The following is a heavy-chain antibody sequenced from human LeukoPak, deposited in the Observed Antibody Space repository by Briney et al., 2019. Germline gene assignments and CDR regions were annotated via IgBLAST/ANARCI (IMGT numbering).Heavy chain of an antibody. CDR1: GLTFSTSG. Sequence: GGSLRLSCTASGLTFSTSGFNWVRRAPGKGLEWVASIGPTGSDRYHADSIKGRFTISRDNANNFLYLQMNSLRAEDTAVYYCATQTNGRHYDYWGQGTLLTVSS. CDR3: ATQTNGRHYDY. D-gene: IGHD1-14*01. CDR2: IGPTGSDR. J-gene: IGHJ4*02. V-gene: IGHV3-21*06.